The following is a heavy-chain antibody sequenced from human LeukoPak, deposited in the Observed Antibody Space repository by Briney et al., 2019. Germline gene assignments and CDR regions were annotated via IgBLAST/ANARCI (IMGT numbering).Heavy chain of an antibody. J-gene: IGHJ3*01. Sequence: GGSLRLSCAASGFTFSSYWMSWVRQAPGKGLEWVANIKQDGSEKYYVDSVKGRFTISRDNAKNSLYLQMNSLTAEDTAVYYCARGGAPWAFDVWGQGTMLTVSS. CDR1: GFTFSSYW. CDR2: IKQDGSEK. D-gene: IGHD1-26*01. CDR3: ARGGAPWAFDV. V-gene: IGHV3-7*01.